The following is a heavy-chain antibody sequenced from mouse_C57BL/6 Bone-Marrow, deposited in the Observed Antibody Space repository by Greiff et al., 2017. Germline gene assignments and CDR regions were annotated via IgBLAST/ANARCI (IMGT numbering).Heavy chain of an antibody. CDR3: ARVSIPYWYFDV. CDR1: GYAFSSYW. J-gene: IGHJ1*03. Sequence: VQLQQSGAELVKPGASVKISCKASGYAFSSYWLNWVKQRPGKGLEWIGQIYPGDGDTNYNGKFKGKATLTADKSSSTAYMQLSSLTSEDSAVYCCARVSIPYWYFDVWGTGTTVTVSS. D-gene: IGHD2-10*02. CDR2: IYPGDGDT. V-gene: IGHV1-80*01.